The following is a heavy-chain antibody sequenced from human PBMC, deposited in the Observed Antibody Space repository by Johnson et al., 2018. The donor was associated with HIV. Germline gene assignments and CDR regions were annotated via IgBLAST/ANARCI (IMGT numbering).Heavy chain of an antibody. CDR2: INWNGGTT. V-gene: IGHV3-20*04. CDR1: GFTFRTFP. CDR3: AKCIWGNSLIDVVDI. D-gene: IGHD3-16*01. J-gene: IGHJ3*02. Sequence: VQLVESGGGVVQPGRSLRLSCAASGFTFRTFPMHWVRQAPGKGLEWVSGINWNGGTTGYADSLKGRFTISRDNAKNSLYLQMNSLRAEDTAVYYCAKCIWGNSLIDVVDIWGTGTLVTVSS.